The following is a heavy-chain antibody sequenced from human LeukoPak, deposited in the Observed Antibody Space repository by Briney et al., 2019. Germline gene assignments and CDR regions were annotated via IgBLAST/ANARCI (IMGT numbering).Heavy chain of an antibody. CDR1: GGSLSTYY. CDR2: IYYSGST. CDR3: ARAILSGYPDS. J-gene: IGHJ4*02. D-gene: IGHD3-3*01. Sequence: PSETLSLTCSVSGGSLSTYYWTWVRQPPGKGLEGIGYIYYSGSTNYNPSLKSRVTISLDTSKNQFSLKLSSVTAADTAVYYCARAILSGYPDSWGQGTLVIVFS. V-gene: IGHV4-59*01.